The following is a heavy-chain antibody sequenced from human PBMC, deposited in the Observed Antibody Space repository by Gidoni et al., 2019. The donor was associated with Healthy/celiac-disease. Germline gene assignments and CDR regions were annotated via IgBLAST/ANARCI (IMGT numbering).Heavy chain of an antibody. D-gene: IGHD4-17*01. CDR1: GFTFSSYA. J-gene: IGHJ6*02. V-gene: IGHV3-64*01. CDR2: ISSNGGST. CDR3: ARGGTTVVTPRYYYGMDV. Sequence: EVQLVESGGGLVQPGGSLRLSCAASGFTFSSYAMHWVRQAPGKGLEYVSAISSNGGSTYYANSVKGRFTISRDNSKNTLYLQMGSLRAEDMAVYYCARGGTTVVTPRYYYGMDVWGQGTTVTVSS.